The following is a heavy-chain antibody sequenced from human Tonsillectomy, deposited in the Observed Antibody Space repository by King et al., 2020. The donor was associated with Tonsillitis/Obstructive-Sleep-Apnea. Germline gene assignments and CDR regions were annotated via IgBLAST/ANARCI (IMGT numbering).Heavy chain of an antibody. D-gene: IGHD3-22*01. CDR2: IDPSDSYT. V-gene: IGHV5-10-1*01. J-gene: IGHJ4*02. Sequence: GQLVQSGAEVKKPGESLRISCKGSGYSFTSYWISWVRQMPGKGLEWMGRIDPSDSYTNYSPSFQGHVTISADKSISTAYLQWSSLKDSDTAMYYCARHGLNYYDSSGSRDDYWGQGTLVTVSS. CDR3: ARHGLNYYDSSGSRDDY. CDR1: GYSFTSYW.